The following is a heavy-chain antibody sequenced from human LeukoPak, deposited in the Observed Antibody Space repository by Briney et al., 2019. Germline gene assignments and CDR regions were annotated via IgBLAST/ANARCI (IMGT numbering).Heavy chain of an antibody. CDR3: ARDLRAAAAPIYMDV. CDR1: GGTFSSYA. D-gene: IGHD6-13*01. J-gene: IGHJ6*03. Sequence: SVKVSCKASGGTFSSYAISWVRQAPGQGLEWMGGIIPIFGTANYAQKFQGRVTITTDESTSTAYMELSSLRSEDTAVYYCARDLRAAAAPIYMDVWGKGTTVTVSS. CDR2: IIPIFGTA. V-gene: IGHV1-69*05.